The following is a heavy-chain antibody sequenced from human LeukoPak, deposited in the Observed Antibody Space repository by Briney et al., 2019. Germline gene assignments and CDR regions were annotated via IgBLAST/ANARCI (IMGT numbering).Heavy chain of an antibody. CDR3: ARVHGQQLVFRYFDY. J-gene: IGHJ4*02. D-gene: IGHD6-13*01. CDR2: INWNGGST. Sequence: GGSLRLSCAASGFTFDDYGMSWVRQAPGKGLEWVSGINWNGGSTGYADSVKGRFTISRDNAKNSLYLQMNSLRAEDTALYYCARVHGQQLVFRYFDYWGQGTLVTVSS. V-gene: IGHV3-20*04. CDR1: GFTFDDYG.